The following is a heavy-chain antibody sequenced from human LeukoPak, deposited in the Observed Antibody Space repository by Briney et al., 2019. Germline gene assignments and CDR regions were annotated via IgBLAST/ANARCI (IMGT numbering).Heavy chain of an antibody. CDR3: AKGRNEDGDAALNY. D-gene: IGHD4-17*01. CDR2: ISCSGGNT. CDR1: GFTFTSYA. V-gene: IGHV3-23*01. J-gene: IGHJ4*02. Sequence: GGTLRLSCTASGFTFTSYAMNWIRQPPGKGLEWVSGISCSGGNTFYPDSVKVRFTISRDNSKNTLYLQMNSLRAEDTAAYHCAKGRNEDGDAALNYWGQGTLVTVSS.